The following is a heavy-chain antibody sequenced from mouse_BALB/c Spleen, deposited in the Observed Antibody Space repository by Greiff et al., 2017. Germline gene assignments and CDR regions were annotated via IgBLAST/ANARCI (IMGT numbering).Heavy chain of an antibody. J-gene: IGHJ3*01. Sequence: DVMLVESGGGLVKPGGSLKLSCAASGFTFSSYAMSWVRQTPEKRLEWVASISSGGSTYYPDSVKGRFTISRDNARNILYLQMSSLRSEDTAMYYCARGGIYYYGSSYEGFAYWGQGTLVTVSA. CDR1: GFTFSSYA. D-gene: IGHD1-1*01. CDR2: ISSGGST. CDR3: ARGGIYYYGSSYEGFAY. V-gene: IGHV5-6-5*01.